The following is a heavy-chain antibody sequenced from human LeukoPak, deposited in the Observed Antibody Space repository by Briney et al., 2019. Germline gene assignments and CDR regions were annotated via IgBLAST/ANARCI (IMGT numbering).Heavy chain of an antibody. D-gene: IGHD6-13*01. Sequence: PGRSLRLSCAASGFTFSNYGMHWVRQAPGKGLEYVSAISSNGDSTFYADSVKGRFTISRDKSKKTLYLQMSSLREEDTAVYYCVKVGSAAGPGDFDYWGQGTLVTVSS. CDR2: ISSNGDST. J-gene: IGHJ4*02. V-gene: IGHV3-64D*09. CDR3: VKVGSAAGPGDFDY. CDR1: GFTFSNYG.